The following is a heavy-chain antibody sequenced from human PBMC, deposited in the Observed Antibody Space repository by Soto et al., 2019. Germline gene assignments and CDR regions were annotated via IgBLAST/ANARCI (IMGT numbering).Heavy chain of an antibody. Sequence: GGSLRLSCAASGFTFSSYAMHWVRQAPGKGLEWVAVISYDGSNKYYADSVKGRFTISRDNSKNTLYLQMNSLRAEDTAVYYCARSFEEFDYAPNWGQGTLVTVSS. V-gene: IGHV3-30-3*01. CDR1: GFTFSSYA. CDR3: ARSFEEFDYAPN. CDR2: ISYDGSNK. J-gene: IGHJ4*02. D-gene: IGHD3-16*01.